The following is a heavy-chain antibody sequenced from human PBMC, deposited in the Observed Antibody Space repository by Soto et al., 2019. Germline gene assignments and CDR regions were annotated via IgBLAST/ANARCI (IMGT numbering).Heavy chain of an antibody. CDR3: EHSRYNNGYGDRSAP. D-gene: IGHD5-18*01. Sequence: QITLKESGPTLVKPTQTLTLTCTVSGLSLSTSGVGVGWIRQPPGKALEWLALIYWNDDKRYRPSLKSRLTTPKDTSKNQVALTRTNMDPGDTATYHGEHSRYNNGYGDRSAPWGQGALVTVSS. CDR2: IYWNDDK. CDR1: GLSLSTSGVG. V-gene: IGHV2-5*01. J-gene: IGHJ5*02.